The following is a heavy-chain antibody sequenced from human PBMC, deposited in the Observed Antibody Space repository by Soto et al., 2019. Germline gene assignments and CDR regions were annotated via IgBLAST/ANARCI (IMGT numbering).Heavy chain of an antibody. Sequence: PSETLSLTCAVYGGSFSGYYWSWIRQPPGMGLEWIGEINHSGSTNYNPSLKSRVTISVDTSKNQFSLKLSSVTAADTAVYYCARGRLLWFGEEYFDYWGQGTLVTVSS. V-gene: IGHV4-34*01. CDR2: INHSGST. CDR3: ARGRLLWFGEEYFDY. J-gene: IGHJ4*02. CDR1: GGSFSGYY. D-gene: IGHD3-10*01.